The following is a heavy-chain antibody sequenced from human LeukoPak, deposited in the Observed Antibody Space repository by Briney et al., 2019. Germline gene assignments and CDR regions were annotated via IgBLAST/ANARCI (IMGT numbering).Heavy chain of an antibody. CDR3: AAPQYYYDSSGYPLTY. D-gene: IGHD3-22*01. J-gene: IGHJ4*02. CDR1: GGTFSSYA. CDR2: IIPIFGTA. V-gene: IGHV1-69*13. Sequence: ASVKVSCKASGGTFSSYAISWVRQAPGQGLGWMGGIIPIFGTANYAQKFQGRVTITADESTSTAYMELSSLRSEDTAVYYCAAPQYYYDSSGYPLTYWGQGTLVTVSS.